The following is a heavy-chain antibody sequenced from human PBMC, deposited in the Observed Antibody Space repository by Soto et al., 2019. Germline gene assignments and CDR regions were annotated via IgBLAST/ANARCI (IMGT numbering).Heavy chain of an antibody. V-gene: IGHV1-18*01. J-gene: IGHJ2*01. CDR1: GYTFTHYG. CDR2: INSFSGAT. CDR3: ARGLRSGGKYWYFDI. Sequence: ASVKVSCKAPGYTFTHYGITWVRQAPGQGLEWMGWINSFSGATNSPQKLQGRLSMTTDTSTNTVYMELRNLKSDDTAVYYCARGLRSGGKYWYFDIWGRRSRVTVSS. D-gene: IGHD2-15*01.